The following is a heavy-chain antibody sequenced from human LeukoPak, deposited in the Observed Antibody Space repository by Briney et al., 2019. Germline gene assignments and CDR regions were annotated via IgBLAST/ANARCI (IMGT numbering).Heavy chain of an antibody. Sequence: SETLSLTCTVSGGAISRWCWSWLRQPAGKGLEWIGRFCTTGSTNYSPSLKSRVTMSVDTSKNQFSLKLSSVTAAGTAVYYCARHRSRGVPAAPGFDYWGQGTLVTVSS. CDR1: GGAISRWC. CDR2: FCTTGST. D-gene: IGHD2-2*01. CDR3: ARHRSRGVPAAPGFDY. V-gene: IGHV4-4*07. J-gene: IGHJ4*02.